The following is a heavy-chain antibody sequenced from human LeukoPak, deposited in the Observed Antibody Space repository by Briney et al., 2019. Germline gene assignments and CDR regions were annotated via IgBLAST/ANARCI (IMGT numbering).Heavy chain of an antibody. CDR2: IRYDGSNK. J-gene: IGHJ6*03. D-gene: IGHD2-15*01. CDR1: GFTFSSYG. V-gene: IGHV3-30*02. CDR3: AKGTENCSGGSCTGPPYYYYYYMDV. Sequence: PGGSLRLSCAASGFTFSSYGMHWVRQAPGKGLEWVAFIRYDGSNKYYADSVKGRFTISRDNSKNTLYLQMNSLRAEDTAVYYCAKGTENCSGGSCTGPPYYYYYYMDVWGKGTTVTISS.